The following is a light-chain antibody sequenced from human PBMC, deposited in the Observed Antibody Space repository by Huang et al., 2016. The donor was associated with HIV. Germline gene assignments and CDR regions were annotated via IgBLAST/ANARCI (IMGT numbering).Light chain of an antibody. CDR2: WAS. Sequence: IVMTQSPDSLAVSLGERASINCKSSQSLLYRSNNKNYLAWYQKKQGHPPTLLIYWASVREVGVPERFSGGGSGTNFTLTINSLQADDVAVYYCQQHYGRQSTFSQGTKVE. CDR3: QQHYGRQST. CDR1: QSLLYRSNNKNY. J-gene: IGKJ1*01. V-gene: IGKV4-1*01.